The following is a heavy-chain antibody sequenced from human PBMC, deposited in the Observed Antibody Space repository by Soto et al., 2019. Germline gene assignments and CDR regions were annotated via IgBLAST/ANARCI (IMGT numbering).Heavy chain of an antibody. Sequence: SETLSLTCTVSGGSISSGGYYWSWIRQHPGKGLEWIGYIYYSGSTYYNPSLKSRVTISVDTSKNQFSLKLSSVTAADTAVYYCARAVHYYYDSSGYYFDYWRQGTLVTVSS. CDR3: ARAVHYYYDSSGYYFDY. CDR2: IYYSGST. D-gene: IGHD3-22*01. V-gene: IGHV4-31*03. J-gene: IGHJ4*02. CDR1: GGSISSGGYY.